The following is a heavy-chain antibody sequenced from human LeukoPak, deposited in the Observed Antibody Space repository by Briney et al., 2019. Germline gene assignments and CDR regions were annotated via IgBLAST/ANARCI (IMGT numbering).Heavy chain of an antibody. CDR1: GFTFSSYW. J-gene: IGHJ3*02. D-gene: IGHD3-22*01. CDR3: ATGSYYYDSSGYYYGYDAFNI. V-gene: IGHV3-7*03. Sequence: PGGSLRLSCAASGFTFSSYWMSWVRQAPGKGLEWVANIKQDGSEKYYVDSVKGRFTISRDNAKNSLYLQMNSLRAEDTALYYCATGSYYYDSSGYYYGYDAFNIWGQGTMVTVSS. CDR2: IKQDGSEK.